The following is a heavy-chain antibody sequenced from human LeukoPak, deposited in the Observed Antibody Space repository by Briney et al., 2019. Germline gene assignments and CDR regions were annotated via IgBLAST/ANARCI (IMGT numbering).Heavy chain of an antibody. CDR3: ARDGSYGLYYYYYYVDV. CDR2: INPNSGGT. J-gene: IGHJ6*03. D-gene: IGHD5-18*01. Sequence: ASVKVSCKASGYTFTGYYMHWVRQAPGQGLEWMGWINPNSGGTNYAQKFQGRVTMTRDTSISTAYMELSRLRSDDTAVYYCARDGSYGLYYYYYYVDVWGKGTTVTVSS. CDR1: GYTFTGYY. V-gene: IGHV1-2*02.